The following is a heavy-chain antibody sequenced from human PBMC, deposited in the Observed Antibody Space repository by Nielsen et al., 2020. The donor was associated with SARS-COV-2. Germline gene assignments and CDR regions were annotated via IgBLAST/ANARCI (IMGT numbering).Heavy chain of an antibody. CDR1: GGSISSGGYS. CDR3: ATAYVLRFLEWLLSPYGMDV. V-gene: IGHV4-39*01. J-gene: IGHJ6*02. CDR2: IYYSGST. Sequence: SETLSLTCAVSGGSISSGGYSWSWIREPPGRGLEWIGRIYYSGSTYYNPSLKSRVTISVDTSKNQFSLKLSSVTAADTAVYYCATAYVLRFLEWLLSPYGMDVWGQGTMVTVSS. D-gene: IGHD3-3*01.